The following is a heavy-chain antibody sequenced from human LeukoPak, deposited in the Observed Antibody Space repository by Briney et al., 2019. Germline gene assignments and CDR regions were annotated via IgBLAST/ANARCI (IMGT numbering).Heavy chain of an antibody. V-gene: IGHV3-23*01. Sequence: GGSLRLSCAASGFTFSSYAMNWARQVPGKGLEWVSTISGSGGSTNYADSVKGRFTISRDNSKNMLYLQMNSLRGEDTAVYYCAKDRVVRGDQLFDYWGQGTLVTVSS. CDR2: ISGSGGST. D-gene: IGHD3-10*01. CDR3: AKDRVVRGDQLFDY. CDR1: GFTFSSYA. J-gene: IGHJ4*02.